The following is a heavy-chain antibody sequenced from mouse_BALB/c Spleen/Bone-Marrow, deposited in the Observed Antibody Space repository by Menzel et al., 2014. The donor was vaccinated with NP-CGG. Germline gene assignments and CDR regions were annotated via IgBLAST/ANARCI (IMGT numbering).Heavy chain of an antibody. J-gene: IGHJ4*01. CDR1: GYTFTSYW. V-gene: IGHV1S127*01. Sequence: QVQLQQSGAELVKPGASVKMSCKASGYTFTSYWMHWVRQRPGQGLEWIGVIDPSGSYTSYIQKFKGKATLTVDTPSSTAYMQLSSLTSEDSAVYYCTRDAMDYWGQGTSVTVSS. CDR2: IDPSGSYT. CDR3: TRDAMDY.